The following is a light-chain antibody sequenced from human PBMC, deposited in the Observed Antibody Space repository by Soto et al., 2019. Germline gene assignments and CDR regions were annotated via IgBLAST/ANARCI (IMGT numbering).Light chain of an antibody. CDR2: EVN. J-gene: IGLJ2*01. CDR1: GSDVGGYKY. Sequence: QSALTQPPSASGSLGQSVTITCTGTGSDVGGYKYVSWYQQHPGNAPKLIIYEVNKRPSGVPDRFSGSKSGNTASLTVSGLQAEDEADYYCTSYAGNNDVLFGGGTKLTVL. V-gene: IGLV2-8*01. CDR3: TSYAGNNDVL.